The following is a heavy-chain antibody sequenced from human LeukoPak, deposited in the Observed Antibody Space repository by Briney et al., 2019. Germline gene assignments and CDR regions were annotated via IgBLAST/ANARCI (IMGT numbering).Heavy chain of an antibody. D-gene: IGHD2-2*01. CDR3: ARDARHRYCSSTSCYRGWLDP. CDR2: IIPIFGTA. V-gene: IGHV1-69*13. J-gene: IGHJ5*02. Sequence: ASVKVSCKASRGTFSSYAISWVRQAPGQGLEWMGGIIPIFGTANYAQKFQGRVTITADESTSTAYMELSSLRSEDTAVYYCARDARHRYCSSTSCYRGWLDPWGQGTLVTVPS. CDR1: RGTFSSYA.